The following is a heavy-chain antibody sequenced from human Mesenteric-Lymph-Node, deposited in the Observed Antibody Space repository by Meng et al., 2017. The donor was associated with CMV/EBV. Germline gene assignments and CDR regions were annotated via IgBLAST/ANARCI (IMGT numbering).Heavy chain of an antibody. CDR3: AKGSDSGGYDVNVYFDY. D-gene: IGHD1-26*01. J-gene: IGHJ4*02. V-gene: IGHV3-9*01. Sequence: SLKISCAASGFTFDDYAMHWVRQAPGKGLEWVSGISWNSGSIGYADSVKGRFTISRDNAKNSLYLQMNSLRAEDTAVYYCAKGSDSGGYDVNVYFDYWGQGTLVTVSS. CDR2: ISWNSGSI. CDR1: GFTFDDYA.